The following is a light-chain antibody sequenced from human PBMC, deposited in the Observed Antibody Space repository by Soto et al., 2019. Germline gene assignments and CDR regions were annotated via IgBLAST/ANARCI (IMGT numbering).Light chain of an antibody. J-gene: IGLJ2*01. CDR3: SSYTSSSTHV. CDR1: SSNIGAGYD. CDR2: GNN. V-gene: IGLV1-40*01. Sequence: QSVLTQPPSVSGAPGQTITISCTGSSSNIGAGYDVHWYQQLPGRAPKLLIYGNNNRPSGVPDRFSGSKSGTSVSLAITGLRGEDEADYYCSSYTSSSTHVFGGGTKLTVL.